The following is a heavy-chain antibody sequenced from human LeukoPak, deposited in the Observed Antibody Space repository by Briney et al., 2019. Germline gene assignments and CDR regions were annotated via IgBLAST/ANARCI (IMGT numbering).Heavy chain of an antibody. J-gene: IGHJ3*01. CDR3: ATEGKKQLLQGDAFDV. CDR1: GYTLPELS. Sequence: ASVKVSCKVSGYTLPELSIHWVRQAPGKGLEGMGGSNVDNGETVYGPPFQGRVTMTEDTSTNTAYMEVWSLTSDDTAVYYCATEGKKQLLQGDAFDVWGQGTMISVPS. D-gene: IGHD2-2*01. V-gene: IGHV1-24*01. CDR2: SNVDNGET.